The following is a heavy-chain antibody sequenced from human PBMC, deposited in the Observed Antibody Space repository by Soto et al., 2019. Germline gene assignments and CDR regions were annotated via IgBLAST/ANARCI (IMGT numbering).Heavy chain of an antibody. Sequence: ASVKVSCKASGGTFSSYAISWVRQAPGQGLEWMGGIIPIFGTANYAQKFQGRVTITADESTSTAYMELSSLRSEDTAVYYCARQTQHDQDYVWGGTAYYYYGMDVWGQGTTVTVSS. CDR1: GGTFSSYA. CDR2: IIPIFGTA. D-gene: IGHD3-16*01. CDR3: ARQTQHDQDYVWGGTAYYYYGMDV. J-gene: IGHJ6*02. V-gene: IGHV1-69*13.